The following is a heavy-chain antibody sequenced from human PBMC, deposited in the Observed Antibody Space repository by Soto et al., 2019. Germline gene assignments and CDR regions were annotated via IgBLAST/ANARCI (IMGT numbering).Heavy chain of an antibody. Sequence: SVKVSCKASGGTFSSYAISWVRQAPGQGLEWMGGIIPIFGTANYAQKFQGRVTITADESTSTAYMELSSLRSEDTAVYYCARGVWYYYDSSGSLVTYYYYGMDVWGQGTMVTVSS. CDR3: ARGVWYYYDSSGSLVTYYYYGMDV. CDR2: IIPIFGTA. D-gene: IGHD3-22*01. CDR1: GGTFSSYA. V-gene: IGHV1-69*13. J-gene: IGHJ6*02.